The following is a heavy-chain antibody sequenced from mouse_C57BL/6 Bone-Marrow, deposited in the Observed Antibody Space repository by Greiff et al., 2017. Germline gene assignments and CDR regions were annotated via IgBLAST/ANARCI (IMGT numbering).Heavy chain of an antibody. CDR1: GFTFSDYG. CDR2: ISSGSSTI. J-gene: IGHJ2*01. Sequence: EVQRVESGGGLVKPGGSLKLSCAASGFTFSDYGMHWVRQAPEKGLEWVAYISSGSSTIYYADTVKGRFTISRDNAKHTMFLQMTSLRSEDVAMCDCARRLWLFDYWGQGTTLTVSS. CDR3: ARRLWLFDY. V-gene: IGHV5-17*01. D-gene: IGHD2-2*01.